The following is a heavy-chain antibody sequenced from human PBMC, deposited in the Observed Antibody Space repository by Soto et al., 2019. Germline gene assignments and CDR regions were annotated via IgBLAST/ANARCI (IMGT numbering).Heavy chain of an antibody. V-gene: IGHV4-31*03. D-gene: IGHD3-22*01. J-gene: IGHJ3*02. CDR3: ARVSGYDSSGYLSAFDI. CDR1: GGSISSGGYY. CDR2: IYHSGST. Sequence: SETLSLTCTVSGGSISSGGYYWSWIRQHPGKGLEWIGYIYHSGSTYYNPSLKSRVTISVDTSKNQFSLKLSSVTAADTAVYYCARVSGYDSSGYLSAFDIWGQGTMVTVSS.